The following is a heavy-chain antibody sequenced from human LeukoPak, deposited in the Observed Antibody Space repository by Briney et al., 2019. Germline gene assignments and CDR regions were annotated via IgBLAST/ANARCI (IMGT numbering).Heavy chain of an antibody. CDR2: IWNDGSKK. Sequence: PGGSLRLSCAASGFIFSSYGFYWVRQAPGKGLEWVALIWNDGSKKYYGDSVKGRFTISRDDSKDTLYLQMDSLTDEDTAVYYCARDLSLGSLDFDYRGQGTLVTVSS. CDR1: GFIFSSYG. CDR3: ARDLSLGSLDFDY. V-gene: IGHV3-33*07. J-gene: IGHJ4*02. D-gene: IGHD1-26*01.